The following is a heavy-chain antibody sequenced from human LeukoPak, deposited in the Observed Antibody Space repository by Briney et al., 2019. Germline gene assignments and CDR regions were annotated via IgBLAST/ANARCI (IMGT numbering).Heavy chain of an antibody. J-gene: IGHJ4*02. CDR3: ARDGPAQMVDLDY. D-gene: IGHD3-10*01. CDR2: IHPNNGDT. V-gene: IGHV1-2*02. CDR1: GYTFSGTGWY. Sequence: AASVKVSCKASGYTFSGTGWYLYWLRQAPGQGLECMGWIHPNNGDTAYAQKFEGRVAVTRDTSISTAYMELRRLRPDDTAVYFCARDGPAQMVDLDYWGQGTLVTVSS.